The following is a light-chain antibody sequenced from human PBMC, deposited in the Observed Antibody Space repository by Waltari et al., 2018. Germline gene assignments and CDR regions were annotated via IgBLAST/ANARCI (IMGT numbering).Light chain of an antibody. CDR1: QSLTRRY. CDR2: GAS. V-gene: IGKV3-20*01. J-gene: IGKJ2*01. CDR3: QQYGSSVMYT. Sequence: VLTQSPDTLSLSPGERATLSCRASQSLTRRYLAWYQQKPGQAPRLLIYGASNRAAGIPYRFSGSVSGTDFTLTISRLEPEDSAVYYCQQYGSSVMYTFGQGTKLEIK.